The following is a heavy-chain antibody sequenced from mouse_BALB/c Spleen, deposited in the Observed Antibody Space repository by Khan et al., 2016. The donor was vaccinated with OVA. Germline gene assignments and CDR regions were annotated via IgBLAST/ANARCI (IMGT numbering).Heavy chain of an antibody. V-gene: IGHV1-5*01. J-gene: IGHJ3*01. CDR3: TRGGYGFAY. CDR2: IYPGNSDT. Sequence: VQLQQSGTVLARPGASVKMSCKASGYTFTSYWMHWVKQRPGQGLEWIGAIYPGNSDTNYTQKFKDKAKLTAVTSTSTAYMELSSLTNEDSAVYYCTRGGYGFAYWGQGTLVTVSA. CDR1: GYTFTSYW. D-gene: IGHD1-1*02.